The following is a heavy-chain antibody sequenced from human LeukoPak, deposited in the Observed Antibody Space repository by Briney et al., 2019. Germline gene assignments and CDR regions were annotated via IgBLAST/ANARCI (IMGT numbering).Heavy chain of an antibody. CDR3: AKGAPSSSSIFDF. Sequence: PGGSLRLSCAASGFTFDDYGMSWVRQAPGKGLEWVSGINWNGGSTGYADSVKGRFTISRDNSKNTLYLQLSSLRPDDTAVYYCAKGAPSSSSIFDFWGPGTLVTVSS. J-gene: IGHJ4*02. D-gene: IGHD6-6*01. CDR2: INWNGGST. CDR1: GFTFDDYG. V-gene: IGHV3-20*04.